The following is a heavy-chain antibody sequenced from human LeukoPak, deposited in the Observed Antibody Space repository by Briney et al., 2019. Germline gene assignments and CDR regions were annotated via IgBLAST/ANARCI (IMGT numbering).Heavy chain of an antibody. J-gene: IGHJ4*02. CDR1: GGSFSGYY. CDR2: INHSGST. D-gene: IGHD5-24*01. V-gene: IGHV4-34*01. Sequence: PSETLSLTCAVYGGSFSGYYWSWIRQPPGKGLEWIGEINHSGSTNYNPSHKSRVTISVDTSKNQFSLKLNSVTAADTAMYYCARRRDGRGGYFDYWGQGTLVTVFS. CDR3: ARRRDGRGGYFDY.